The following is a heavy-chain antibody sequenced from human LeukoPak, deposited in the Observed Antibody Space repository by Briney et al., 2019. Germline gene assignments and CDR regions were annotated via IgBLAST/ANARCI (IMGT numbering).Heavy chain of an antibody. CDR3: AREFYYESSAYGFEY. CDR2: INPSGGST. D-gene: IGHD3-22*01. Sequence: ASVKGSCKASGYTFSSYSMHWVRQAPGQGLEWMGIINPSGGSTSYAQKFQGRVTMTRDTSTSTVYMGLSSLRSEDTAVYYCAREFYYESSAYGFEYWGQGTLVTVSS. CDR1: GYTFSSYS. J-gene: IGHJ4*02. V-gene: IGHV1-46*01.